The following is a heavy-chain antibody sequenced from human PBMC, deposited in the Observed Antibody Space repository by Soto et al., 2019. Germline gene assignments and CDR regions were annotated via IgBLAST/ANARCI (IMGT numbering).Heavy chain of an antibody. V-gene: IGHV4-61*08. D-gene: IGHD1-20*01. CDR2: MLYTGTT. J-gene: IGHJ4*02. Sequence: PSETLSLTCAVSGGSVSSGDHYWSWIRQPPGKGLESIAYMLYTGTTNYNPSLKSRVTISVDTSKNQFSLKLSSVTAADTAVYYCARDTVPGITGTTDADGYWGQGTLVTVSS. CDR1: GGSVSSGDHY. CDR3: ARDTVPGITGTTDADGY.